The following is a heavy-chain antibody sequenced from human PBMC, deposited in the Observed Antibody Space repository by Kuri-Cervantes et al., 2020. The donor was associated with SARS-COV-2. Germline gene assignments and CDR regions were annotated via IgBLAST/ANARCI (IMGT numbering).Heavy chain of an antibody. CDR3: ARDYNYYDFWSGYLGFVD. CDR2: IYYSGST. D-gene: IGHD3-3*01. Sequence: SCTVSGGSISSGDYYWSWIRQPPGKGLEWIGYIYYSGSTYYNPSLKSRVTISVDTSENQFSLKLSSVTAADTAVYYCARDYNYYDFWSGYLGFVDWGQGTLVTVSS. CDR1: GGSISSGDYY. V-gene: IGHV4-30-4*01. J-gene: IGHJ4*02.